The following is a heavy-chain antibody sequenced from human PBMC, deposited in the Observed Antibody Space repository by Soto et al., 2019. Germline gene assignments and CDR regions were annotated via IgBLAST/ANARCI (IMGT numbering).Heavy chain of an antibody. CDR1: GFTFSSYW. CDR3: ARDSGSDGVVPAAIDYGMDV. CDR2: INSDGSST. Sequence: GGSLRLSCAASGFTFSSYWMHWVRQAPGKGLVWVSRINSDGSSTSYADSVKGRFTISRDNAKNTLYLQMNSLRAEDTAVYYCARDSGSDGVVPAAIDYGMDVWGQGTTVTVSS. V-gene: IGHV3-74*01. D-gene: IGHD2-2*02. J-gene: IGHJ6*02.